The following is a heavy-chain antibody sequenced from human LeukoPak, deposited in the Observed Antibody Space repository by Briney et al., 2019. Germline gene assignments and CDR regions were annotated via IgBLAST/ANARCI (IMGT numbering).Heavy chain of an antibody. Sequence: SETLSLTCTVSTASINSYYWGWVRQPAGRGLEWIGRIYTPGMTQYDPSLQSRVTMSVDTSQKQFSLNLRSVTAADTAIYFCVRHGYTASHFFLDYWSQGVLVTVSS. CDR3: VRHGYTASHFFLDY. D-gene: IGHD5-18*01. J-gene: IGHJ4*02. CDR2: IYTPGMT. V-gene: IGHV4-4*07. CDR1: TASINSYY.